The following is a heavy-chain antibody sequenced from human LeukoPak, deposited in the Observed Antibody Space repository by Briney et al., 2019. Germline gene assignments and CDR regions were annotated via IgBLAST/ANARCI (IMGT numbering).Heavy chain of an antibody. CDR3: ARNVGY. V-gene: IGHV3-53*01. Sequence: GGSLRLSCTASGFTFGDYGMSWVRQAPGKGLEWVSVIYSGGSTYYADSVKGRFTISRDNSKNTVYLQMNSLRDEDTAVYYCARNVGYWGQGTLVTVSS. CDR1: GFTFGDYG. CDR2: IYSGGST. D-gene: IGHD1-26*01. J-gene: IGHJ4*02.